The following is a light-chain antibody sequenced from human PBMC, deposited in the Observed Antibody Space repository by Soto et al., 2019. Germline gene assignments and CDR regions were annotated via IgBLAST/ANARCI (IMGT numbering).Light chain of an antibody. Sequence: DIVMTQSPDSLAVSLGERATINCKSSQNVLYSSNNKHYLAWYQQKPGQPPKKLIYWASTRESGVPDRFSGSGSGTDFTLTISSLQAEDVAVYYCQQYYNTPRTLGQGTKVDIK. CDR2: WAS. J-gene: IGKJ1*01. CDR3: QQYYNTPRT. CDR1: QNVLYSSNNKHY. V-gene: IGKV4-1*01.